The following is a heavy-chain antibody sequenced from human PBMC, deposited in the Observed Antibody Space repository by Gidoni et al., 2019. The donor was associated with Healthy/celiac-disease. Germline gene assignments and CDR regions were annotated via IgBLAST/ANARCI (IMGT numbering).Heavy chain of an antibody. CDR1: GFTFSSYS. V-gene: IGHV3-48*01. D-gene: IGHD3-10*01. CDR3: ARDIASMVRGPRTHYYGMDV. Sequence: EVQLVESGGGLVHPGGSLRLSCAASGFTFSSYSLNWVRQAPGKGLDWVSYISSSSSTIYYADSVKGRFTISRDNAKNSLYLQMNSLRAEDTSVYYCARDIASMVRGPRTHYYGMDVWGQGTTVTVSS. CDR2: ISSSSSTI. J-gene: IGHJ6*02.